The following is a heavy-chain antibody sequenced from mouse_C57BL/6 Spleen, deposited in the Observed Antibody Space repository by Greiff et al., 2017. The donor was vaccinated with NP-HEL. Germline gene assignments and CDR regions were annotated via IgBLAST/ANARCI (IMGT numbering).Heavy chain of an antibody. D-gene: IGHD1-1*01. CDR2: IDPEDGET. CDR3: ARGWDYYGSSYVGWFAY. Sequence: VQLQQSGAELVKPGASVKLSCTASGFNIKDYYMHWVKQRTEQGLEWIGRIDPEDGETKYAPNFQGKATITADTSSNTAYLQLSSLTSEDTAVYYCARGWDYYGSSYVGWFAYWGQGTLVTVSA. V-gene: IGHV14-2*01. J-gene: IGHJ3*01. CDR1: GFNIKDYY.